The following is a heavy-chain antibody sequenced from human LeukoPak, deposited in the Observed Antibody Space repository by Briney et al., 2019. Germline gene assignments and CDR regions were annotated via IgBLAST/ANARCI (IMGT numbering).Heavy chain of an antibody. J-gene: IGHJ1*01. Sequence: GGSLRLSCAGSGFTVNSYAMSWVRQPPGKGLEWVSGISGSGGSTYYADSVTGRFTISRDNSKNTLYLQMDSLRAEDTAVYYCAKGITMIVVVTEYFQHWGQGTLVTVSS. CDR2: ISGSGGST. CDR3: AKGITMIVVVTEYFQH. CDR1: GFTVNSYA. D-gene: IGHD3-22*01. V-gene: IGHV3-23*01.